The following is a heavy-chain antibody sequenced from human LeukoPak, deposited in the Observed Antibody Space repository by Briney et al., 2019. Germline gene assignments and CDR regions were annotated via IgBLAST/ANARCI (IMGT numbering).Heavy chain of an antibody. V-gene: IGHV3-23*01. CDR3: ANFEMATIESFDY. CDR1: RFTFSSYA. J-gene: IGHJ4*02. CDR2: ISGSGGST. Sequence: GGSLRLSCAASRFTFSSYAMSWVRQAPGKGLEWVSAISGSGGSTYYADSVKGRFTISRDNSKNTLYLQMNSLRAEDTAVYYRANFEMATIESFDYWGQGTLVTVSS. D-gene: IGHD5-24*01.